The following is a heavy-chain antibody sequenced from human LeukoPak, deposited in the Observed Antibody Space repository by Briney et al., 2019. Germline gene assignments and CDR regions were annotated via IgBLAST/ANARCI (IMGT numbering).Heavy chain of an antibody. Sequence: KPSETLSLTCTVSGGSISSYYWSWIRQPAGKGLEWIGRIYTSGSTNYNPSLKSRVTMSVDTSKNQFSLKLSSVTAADTAVYYCARGCSSTRCSNNWFDPWGQGTLVTVSS. CDR1: GGSISSYY. J-gene: IGHJ5*02. CDR2: IYTSGST. V-gene: IGHV4-4*07. CDR3: ARGCSSTRCSNNWFDP. D-gene: IGHD2-2*01.